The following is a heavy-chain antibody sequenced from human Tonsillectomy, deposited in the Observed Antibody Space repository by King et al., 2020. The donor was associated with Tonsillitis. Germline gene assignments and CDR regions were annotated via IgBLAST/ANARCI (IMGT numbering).Heavy chain of an antibody. V-gene: IGHV4-59*01. Sequence: VQLQESGPGLVKPSETLSLTCTVSGGSISNYYWSWIRPPPGKGLEWIGYIYYSGSTNYNPSLKSRVSFSVDTSKNQFSLKLSSVTAAVTAVYYCARELTRGYFDYWGHGTLVTVSS. CDR2: IYYSGST. J-gene: IGHJ4*01. CDR3: ARELTRGYFDY. D-gene: IGHD3-10*01. CDR1: GGSISNYY.